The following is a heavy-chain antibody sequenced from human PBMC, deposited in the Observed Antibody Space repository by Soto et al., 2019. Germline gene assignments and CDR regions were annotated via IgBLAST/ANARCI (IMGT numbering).Heavy chain of an antibody. Sequence: EVQLVESGGGLVQPGGSLKLSCAASGFTFSGSAMHWVRQASGKGLEWVGRIRSKPNNYATAYGASGKGRCTISRDDSKNTASLQMNSLNTEDTAVYYCSRQASDFWSGKPQYYMDVWGKGTTVTVSS. D-gene: IGHD3-3*01. J-gene: IGHJ6*03. CDR1: GFTFSGSA. CDR2: IRSKPNNYAT. V-gene: IGHV3-73*01. CDR3: SRQASDFWSGKPQYYMDV.